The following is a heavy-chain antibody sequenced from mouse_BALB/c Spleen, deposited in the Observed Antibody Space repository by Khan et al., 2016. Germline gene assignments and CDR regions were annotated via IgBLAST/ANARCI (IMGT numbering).Heavy chain of an antibody. CDR3: AVRDFDV. J-gene: IGHJ1*01. CDR1: GYTFTTYW. V-gene: IGHV1-7*01. Sequence: QVQLQQSGAELAKLGASVKMSCKASGYTFTTYWMHWVKQRPGQGLEWIGYITPSTGYTEYNQKFKDKATLTADKSSSTAFIQLSSLTTEDSAFYCCAVRDFDVWGAGTSVTVSS. CDR2: ITPSTGYT.